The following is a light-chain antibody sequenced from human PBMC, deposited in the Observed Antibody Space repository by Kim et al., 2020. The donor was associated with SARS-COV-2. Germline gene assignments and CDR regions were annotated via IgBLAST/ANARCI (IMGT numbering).Light chain of an antibody. CDR1: TSNSETNT. Sequence: QRVTTSCSGSTSNSETNTVNWSQQIPGTAPTPLIFSNDQRPSGAPDRISASKSGTSASLAISGLQFEDEADYYCSAWDDSLNGHVVFGGGTRLTVL. V-gene: IGLV1-44*01. CDR2: SND. CDR3: SAWDDSLNGHVV. J-gene: IGLJ2*01.